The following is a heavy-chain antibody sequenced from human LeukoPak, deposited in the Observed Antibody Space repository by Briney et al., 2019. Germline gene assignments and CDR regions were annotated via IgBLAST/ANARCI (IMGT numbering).Heavy chain of an antibody. V-gene: IGHV4-59*01. J-gene: IGHJ4*02. CDR2: IYYSGNT. D-gene: IGHD3-10*01. CDR1: GGSISSYY. Sequence: SETLSLTCTVSGGSISSYYWSWIRQPPGKGLEWIGYIYYSGNTNYNPSLKSRVTISVDTSKNQFSLKLSSVTAADTAVYYCARNLWFGEFHFDYWGQGTLVTVSS. CDR3: ARNLWFGEFHFDY.